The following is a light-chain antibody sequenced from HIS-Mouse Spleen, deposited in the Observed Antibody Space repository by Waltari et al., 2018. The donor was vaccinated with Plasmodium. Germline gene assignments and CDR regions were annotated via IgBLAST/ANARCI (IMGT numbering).Light chain of an antibody. CDR2: EGS. CDR1: RRDVGRYNL. Sequence: QSALTQPAFVSGSPGQSITISCPGTRRDVGRYNLVSWYQQHPGKAPKLMIYEGSKRPSGVSNRFSGSKSGNTASLTISGLQAEDEADYYCCSYAGSSTYVFGTGTKVTVL. J-gene: IGLJ1*01. V-gene: IGLV2-23*01. CDR3: CSYAGSSTYV.